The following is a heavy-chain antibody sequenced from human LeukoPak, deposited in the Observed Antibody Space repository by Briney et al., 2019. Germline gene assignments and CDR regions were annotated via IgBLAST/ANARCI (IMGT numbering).Heavy chain of an antibody. V-gene: IGHV3-23*01. CDR2: ISGSGGST. J-gene: IGHJ4*02. D-gene: IGHD6-13*01. CDR3: AKFPQYSSSWSDFDY. CDR1: EFTFSTYA. Sequence: GGSLRLSCAASEFTFSTYAMNWVRQAPGKGLEWVSAISGSGGSTYYADSVKGRFTISRDNSKNTLYLQMNSLRAEDTAVYYCAKFPQYSSSWSDFDYWGQGTLVTVSS.